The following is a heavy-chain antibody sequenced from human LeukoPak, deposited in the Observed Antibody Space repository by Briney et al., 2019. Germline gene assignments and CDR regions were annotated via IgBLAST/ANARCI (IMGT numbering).Heavy chain of an antibody. V-gene: IGHV1-69*05. D-gene: IGHD3-3*01. CDR2: IIPIFGTA. J-gene: IGHJ5*02. CDR3: ARAGERLESYNWFDP. Sequence: GASVKVSFKASGGTFISYAISWVRQAPGEGVERMGGIIPIFGTANYAQKFQGRVTITTDESTSTAYMELSSLRSEDTAVYYCARAGERLESYNWFDPWGQGTLVTVSS. CDR1: GGTFISYA.